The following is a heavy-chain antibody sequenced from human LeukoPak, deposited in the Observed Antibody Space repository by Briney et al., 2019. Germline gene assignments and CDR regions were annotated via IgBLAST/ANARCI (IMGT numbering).Heavy chain of an antibody. CDR3: ARAPYGAQDYYYGMDV. J-gene: IGHJ6*02. D-gene: IGHD4/OR15-4a*01. CDR1: GGSISSYY. CDR2: IYYSGST. Sequence: PSQTLSLTCTVSGGSISSYYWSWIRQPPGKGLEWIGYIYYSGSTNYNPSLKSRVTISVDTSKNQFSLKLSSVTAADTAVYYCARAPYGAQDYYYGMDVWGQGTTVTVSS. V-gene: IGHV4-59*08.